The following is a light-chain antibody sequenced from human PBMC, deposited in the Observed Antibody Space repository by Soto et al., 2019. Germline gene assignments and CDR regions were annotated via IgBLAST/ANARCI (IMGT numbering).Light chain of an antibody. CDR2: GNS. J-gene: IGLJ2*01. Sequence: QSVLTQPPSVSGAPGPRVTISCTGSSSNIEAVYDVHWYQQRPGTAPKLLIYGNSNRPSGVPDRFSCSKSGTSASLAITGLQAEDDADYYCQSYDSSQSGYVVFGGGTQLTVL. CDR1: SSNIEAVYD. CDR3: QSYDSSQSGYVV. V-gene: IGLV1-40*01.